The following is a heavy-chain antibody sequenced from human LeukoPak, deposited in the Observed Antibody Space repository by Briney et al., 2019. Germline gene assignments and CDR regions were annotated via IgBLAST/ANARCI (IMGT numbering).Heavy chain of an antibody. Sequence: ASVKVSCKASGYTFTSYYMHWVRQAPGQGLEWMGIINPRGGSTSYAQKFQGRITMTRDMSTSTVYMDLSSLRSEDTAVYYCARSGYNWNDGAFNYWGQGTLVTVSS. J-gene: IGHJ4*02. V-gene: IGHV1-46*01. D-gene: IGHD1-20*01. CDR1: GYTFTSYY. CDR2: INPRGGST. CDR3: ARSGYNWNDGAFNY.